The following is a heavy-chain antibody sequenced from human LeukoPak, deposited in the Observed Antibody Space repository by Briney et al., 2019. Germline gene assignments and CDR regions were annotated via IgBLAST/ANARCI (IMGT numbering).Heavy chain of an antibody. V-gene: IGHV3-30*04. CDR2: ISYDGSNK. CDR1: GFTFSNYA. CDR3: ARDAVVVVAASGPGYYFDY. Sequence: GGSLRLSCAASGFTFSNYAMHWVRQAPGKGLEWVAVISYDGSNKYYTDSVKGRFTISGDNAKNSLYLQMNSLRAEDTAVYNCARDAVVVVAASGPGYYFDYWGQGTLVTVSS. D-gene: IGHD2-15*01. J-gene: IGHJ4*02.